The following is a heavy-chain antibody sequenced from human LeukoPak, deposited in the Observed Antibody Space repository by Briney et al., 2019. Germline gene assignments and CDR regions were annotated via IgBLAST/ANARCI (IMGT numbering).Heavy chain of an antibody. CDR3: AAVFGSGYYYYFDY. CDR2: IAVGSGNT. V-gene: IGHV1-58*02. J-gene: IGHJ4*02. CDR1: GFTFTSSS. Sequence: GTSVKVSCKASGFTFTSSSMQWVRQARGQRLEWIGWIAVGSGNTNYAQKFQGRVSITRDMSNSTAYMELSSLRSEETALYYCAAVFGSGYYYYFDYWGQGTLVTVSS. D-gene: IGHD3-22*01.